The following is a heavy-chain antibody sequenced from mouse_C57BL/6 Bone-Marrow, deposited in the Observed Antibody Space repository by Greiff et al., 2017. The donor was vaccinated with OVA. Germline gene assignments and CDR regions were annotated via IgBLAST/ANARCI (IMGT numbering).Heavy chain of an antibody. Sequence: VKLMESDAELVKPGASVKISCKVSGYTFTDHTIHWMKQRPEQGLEWIGYIYPRDGSTKYNEKFKGKATLTADKSSSTAYMQLNSLTSEDSAVYFCARHRYDYGPLYFDYWGQGTTLTVSS. V-gene: IGHV1-78*01. J-gene: IGHJ2*01. CDR3: ARHRYDYGPLYFDY. CDR2: IYPRDGST. CDR1: GYTFTDHT. D-gene: IGHD2-4*01.